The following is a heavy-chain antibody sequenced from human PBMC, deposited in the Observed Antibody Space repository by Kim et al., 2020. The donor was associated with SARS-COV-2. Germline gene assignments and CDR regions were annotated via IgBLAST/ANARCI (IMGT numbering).Heavy chain of an antibody. CDR1: GYTLTELS. CDR2: FDPEDGET. V-gene: IGHV1-24*01. CDR3: ATAPAVAGTPPLGYYYYGMDV. D-gene: IGHD6-19*01. Sequence: ASVKVSCKVSGYTLTELSMHWVRQAPGKGLEGMGGFDPEDGETIYAQKFQGRVTMTEDTSTDTAYMELSSLRSEDTAVYYCATAPAVAGTPPLGYYYYGMDVWGQGTTVTVSS. J-gene: IGHJ6*02.